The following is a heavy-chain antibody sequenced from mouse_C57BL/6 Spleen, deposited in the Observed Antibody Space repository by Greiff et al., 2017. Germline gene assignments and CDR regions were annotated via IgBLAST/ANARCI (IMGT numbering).Heavy chain of an antibody. Sequence: VKLMESGPELVKPGASVKISCKASGYAFSSSWMNWVKQRPGKGLEWIGRIYPGDGDTNYNGKFKGKATLTADKSSSTAYMQLSSLTSEDSAVYFCARSLGYFDGWGTGTTVTVSS. J-gene: IGHJ1*03. D-gene: IGHD4-1*01. V-gene: IGHV1-82*01. CDR3: ARSLGYFDG. CDR1: GYAFSSSW. CDR2: IYPGDGDT.